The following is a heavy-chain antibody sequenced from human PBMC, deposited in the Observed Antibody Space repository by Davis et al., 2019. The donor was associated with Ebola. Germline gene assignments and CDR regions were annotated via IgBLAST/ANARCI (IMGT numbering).Heavy chain of an antibody. CDR1: GYTFTSYD. V-gene: IGHV1-8*01. J-gene: IGHJ4*02. D-gene: IGHD4-17*01. Sequence: ASVKVSCKASGYTFTSYDINWVRQATGQGLEWMGWMNPNSGNTGYAQKFQGRVTMTRDTSTSTVYMELSSLRSEDTAVYYCARTSARGVTKGGYYFDYWGQGTLVTVSS. CDR3: ARTSARGVTKGGYYFDY. CDR2: MNPNSGNT.